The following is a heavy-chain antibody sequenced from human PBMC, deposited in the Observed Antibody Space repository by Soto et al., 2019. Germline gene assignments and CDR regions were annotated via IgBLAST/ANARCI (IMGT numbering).Heavy chain of an antibody. J-gene: IGHJ4*02. V-gene: IGHV1-8*01. CDR3: ARRAETNGWNGFGADKYYFDF. D-gene: IGHD1-1*01. CDR1: GYTFTSYD. Sequence: QVQLVQSGAEVRKPGASVKVSCEASGYTFTSYDIYWVRQATGQGLEWMGWMNPSTGNSGYAQKFQGRVTMTSDTSISTAHMELSSLRSEDTAVYYCARRAETNGWNGFGADKYYFDFRGQGTLVTVSS. CDR2: MNPSTGNS.